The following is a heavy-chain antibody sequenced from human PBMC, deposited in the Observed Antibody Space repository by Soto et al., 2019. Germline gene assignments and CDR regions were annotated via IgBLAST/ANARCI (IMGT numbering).Heavy chain of an antibody. D-gene: IGHD3-3*01. V-gene: IGHV4-59*01. CDR2: IYYSGST. CDR3: ARHPFSPAGVAAFDY. CDR1: GGSISSYY. Sequence: PSETLSLTCTVSGGSISSYYWSWIRQPPGKGLEWIGYIYYSGSTNYNPSLKSRVTISVDTSKNQFSLELSSVTAADTAVYYCARHPFSPAGVAAFDYWGQGTLVTVSS. J-gene: IGHJ4*02.